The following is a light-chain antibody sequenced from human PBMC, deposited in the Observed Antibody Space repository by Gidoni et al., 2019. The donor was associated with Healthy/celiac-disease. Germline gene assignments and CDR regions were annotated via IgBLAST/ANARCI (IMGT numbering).Light chain of an antibody. CDR2: LGS. CDR1: QSLLHSNGYNY. V-gene: IGKV2-28*01. J-gene: IGKJ1*01. CDR3: MQALQTPPWT. Sequence: DIVMTQSPLSLPVTPGEPASISCRSSQSLLHSNGYNYLDWYLQKPGQSPQLLIYLGSNRASGVPDRFSGSGSGTDFTLKISRVEAEDVGVYYCMQALQTPPWTFGQWTQVEIK.